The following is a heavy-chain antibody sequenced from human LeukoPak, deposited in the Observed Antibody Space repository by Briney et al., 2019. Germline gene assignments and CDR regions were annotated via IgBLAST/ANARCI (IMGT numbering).Heavy chain of an antibody. CDR3: ARDMGEGDYVIDYYYYGMDV. V-gene: IGHV6-1*01. CDR1: GDSVSSNSAA. J-gene: IGHJ6*02. Sequence: SQTLSLTCAISGDSVSSNSAAWNWIRQSPSRGLEWLGRTYYRSKWYNDYAVSVKSRITINPDTSKNQFSLQLNSVTPEDTAVYYCARDMGEGDYVIDYYYYGMDVWGQGTTVTVSS. CDR2: TYYRSKWYN. D-gene: IGHD4-17*01.